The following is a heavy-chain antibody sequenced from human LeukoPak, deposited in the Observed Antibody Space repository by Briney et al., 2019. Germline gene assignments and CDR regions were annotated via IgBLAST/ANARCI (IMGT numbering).Heavy chain of an antibody. CDR3: ARASIWYYDILTSYYDY. CDR2: IYTSGST. CDR1: GGSISSGSYY. V-gene: IGHV4-61*02. Sequence: PSETLSLTCTVSGGSISSGSYYWSWLRQPAGKGLEWIGRIYTSGSTNYNPSLKSRVTISVDTSKNQFSLKLSSVTAADTAVYYCARASIWYYDILTSYYDYWGQGTLVTVPS. J-gene: IGHJ4*02. D-gene: IGHD3-9*01.